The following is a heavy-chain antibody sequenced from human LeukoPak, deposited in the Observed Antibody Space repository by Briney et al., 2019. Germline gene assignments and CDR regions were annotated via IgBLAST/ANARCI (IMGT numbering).Heavy chain of an antibody. Sequence: SETLSLTCTVSGGSISSSSYYWGWIRQPPGKGLEWIGIIYYSGSTYYNPSLKSRVTISVDTSKNQFPLKLSSVTAADTAVYYCAKIYQDSCAYHCAPDYWGQGTLVTVSS. CDR2: IYYSGST. CDR3: AKIYQDSCAYHCAPDY. D-gene: IGHD3-22*01. CDR1: GGSISSSSYY. J-gene: IGHJ4*02. V-gene: IGHV4-39*06.